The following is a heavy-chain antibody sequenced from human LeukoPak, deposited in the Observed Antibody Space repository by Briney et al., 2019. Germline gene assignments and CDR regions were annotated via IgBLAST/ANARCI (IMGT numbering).Heavy chain of an antibody. CDR1: GGSISSSSYY. D-gene: IGHD4-17*01. Sequence: PSETLSLTCTVSGGSISSSSYYWGWIRQPPGKGLEWIGSIYYSGSTYYNPSLKSRVTISVDTSKNQFSLKLSSVTAADTAVYYCARLVPYGDYCPPTTYWGQGTLVTVSS. J-gene: IGHJ4*02. CDR3: ARLVPYGDYCPPTTY. CDR2: IYYSGST. V-gene: IGHV4-39*01.